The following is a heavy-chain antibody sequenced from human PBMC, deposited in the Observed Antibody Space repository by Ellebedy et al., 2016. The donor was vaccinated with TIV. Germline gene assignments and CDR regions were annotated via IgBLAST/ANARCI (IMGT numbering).Heavy chain of an antibody. CDR2: INGDGSNT. CDR1: GFSFGNSW. CDR3: TRDPDGGGYDF. Sequence: GESLKISCVASGFSFGNSWMTWVRQAPGKGLEYVAEINGDGSNTFHVDSVRGRFTISRDNARNSLYLQMNSLRVDDTAVYYCTRDPDGGGYDFWGRGTMVTVSS. V-gene: IGHV3-7*01. J-gene: IGHJ3*01. D-gene: IGHD3-22*01.